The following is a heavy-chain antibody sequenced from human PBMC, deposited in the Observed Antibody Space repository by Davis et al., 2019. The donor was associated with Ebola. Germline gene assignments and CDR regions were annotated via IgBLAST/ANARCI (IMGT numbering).Heavy chain of an antibody. CDR3: AKMYFSMVRGVMDYYYGMDV. V-gene: IGHV3-21*01. Sequence: GGSLRLSCAASGFTFSSYAMNWVRQAPGKGLEWVSSISSSSSYIYYADSVKGRFTISRDNAKNSLYLQMNSLRAEDTAVYYCAKMYFSMVRGVMDYYYGMDVWGKGTTVTVSS. CDR1: GFTFSSYA. D-gene: IGHD3-10*01. CDR2: ISSSSSYI. J-gene: IGHJ6*04.